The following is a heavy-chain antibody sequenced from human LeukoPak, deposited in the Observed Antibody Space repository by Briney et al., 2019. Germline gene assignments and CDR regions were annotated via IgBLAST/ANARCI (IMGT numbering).Heavy chain of an antibody. CDR2: INHSGST. V-gene: IGHV4-34*01. J-gene: IGHJ4*02. CDR1: GGSFSGYY. D-gene: IGHD6-13*01. CDR3: ASFSWVLAAGTPHGY. Sequence: SETLSLTCAVYGGSFSGYYWSWIRQPPGKGLEWIGEINHSGSTNYNPSLKSRVTISVDTSKNQFSLKLSSVTAADTAVYYCASFSWVLAAGTPHGYWGQGTLVTVSS.